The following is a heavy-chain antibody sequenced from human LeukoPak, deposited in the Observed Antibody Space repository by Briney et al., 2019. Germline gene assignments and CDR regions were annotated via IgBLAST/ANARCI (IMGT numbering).Heavy chain of an antibody. J-gene: IGHJ4*02. CDR2: IYYSGST. CDR3: ARAASGYYYSLFDS. V-gene: IGHV4-39*07. CDR1: GGSISSSSYY. D-gene: IGHD3-22*01. Sequence: PSETLSLTCTVSGGSISSSSYYWGWIRQPPGKGLEWIGSIYYSGSTYYNPSLKSRVTISVDTSKNQFSLKLSSVTAADTAVYYCARAASGYYYSLFDSWGQGTLVTVSS.